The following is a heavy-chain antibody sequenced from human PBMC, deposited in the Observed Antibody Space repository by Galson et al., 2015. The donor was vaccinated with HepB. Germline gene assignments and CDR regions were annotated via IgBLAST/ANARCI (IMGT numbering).Heavy chain of an antibody. V-gene: IGHV3-33*08. J-gene: IGHJ3*02. Sequence: SLRLSCAASGFTFSSYGMHWVRQAPGKGLEWVAVIWYDGGNKYYADSVKGRFTISRDNSKNTLYLQMNSLRAEDTAVYYCARGGRFGEFYAFDIWGQGTMVTVSS. CDR2: IWYDGGNK. D-gene: IGHD3-10*01. CDR1: GFTFSSYG. CDR3: ARGGRFGEFYAFDI.